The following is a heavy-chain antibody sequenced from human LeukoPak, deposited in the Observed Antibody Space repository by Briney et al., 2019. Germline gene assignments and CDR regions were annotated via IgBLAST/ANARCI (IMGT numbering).Heavy chain of an antibody. V-gene: IGHV3-48*03. Sequence: PGGSLRLSCAASGFTFSSFAMNWVRQAPGKGPEWLSYISGSGSTKYYADSVKGRFTISRDNAKNSLFLQLNSLRAEDTALYYCARVRPYSETNYDPYYYYVDVWGKGTTVTVSS. CDR2: ISGSGSTK. J-gene: IGHJ6*03. CDR3: ARVRPYSETNYDPYYYYVDV. CDR1: GFTFSSFA. D-gene: IGHD3-16*01.